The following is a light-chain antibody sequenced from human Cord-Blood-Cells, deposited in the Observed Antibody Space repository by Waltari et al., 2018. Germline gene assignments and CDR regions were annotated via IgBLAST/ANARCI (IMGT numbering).Light chain of an antibody. CDR3: CSSAGSYTFV. CDR1: SSDVGGHTY. J-gene: IGLJ1*01. Sequence: QSALTQPRLVSGSSGQSVTISCTGTSSDVGGHTYVSWYPHHPGKAPKLLIYDASKRPSGVPDRFSGSKSGNTAALTISGLQAEDEADYYCCSSAGSYTFVFGTGTRVTVL. V-gene: IGLV2-11*01. CDR2: DAS.